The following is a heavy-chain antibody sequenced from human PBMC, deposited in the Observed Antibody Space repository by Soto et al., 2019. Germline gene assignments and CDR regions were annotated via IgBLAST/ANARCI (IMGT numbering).Heavy chain of an antibody. CDR1: GGSISSGNYY. D-gene: IGHD6-13*01. Sequence: PSETLSLTCTVSGGSISSGNYYWSWIRQHPGKGLEWIGYIYYSGSTSYTPSLKRRVTISVDTSKNHFSLKLSSVTAADTAVYYCARVFSDSSSFFDPWGQGTLVTVSS. V-gene: IGHV4-31*03. CDR3: ARVFSDSSSFFDP. CDR2: IYYSGST. J-gene: IGHJ5*02.